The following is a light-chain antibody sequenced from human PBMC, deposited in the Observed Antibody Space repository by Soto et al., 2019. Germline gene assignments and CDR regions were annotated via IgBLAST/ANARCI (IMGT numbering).Light chain of an antibody. CDR2: EVS. V-gene: IGLV2-23*02. CDR1: SSDVGSYNL. J-gene: IGLJ1*01. Sequence: QSVLTQPASVSGSPGHSITISCPGTSSDVGSYNLVSWYQQHPGKAPKLMIYEVSKRPSGVSNRFSGSKSGNTASLTISGLQAEDEADYYCCSYAGSSPFVFGTGTKVTVL. CDR3: CSYAGSSPFV.